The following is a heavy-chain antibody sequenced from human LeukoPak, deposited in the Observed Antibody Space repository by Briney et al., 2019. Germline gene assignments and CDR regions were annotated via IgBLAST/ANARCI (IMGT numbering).Heavy chain of an antibody. CDR1: GFTFSAHH. CDR3: ARAEAAGDNRGGYYYFYMDV. CDR2: ISASGATT. J-gene: IGHJ6*03. D-gene: IGHD6-25*01. Sequence: GGSLRLSCATSGFTFSAHHMNWVRQAPGKGLEWVSGISASGATTYYADSVKGRFTISRDSSQSTLYLQMNSLRAEDTAVYYCARAEAAGDNRGGYYYFYMDVWGKGTTVTVSS. V-gene: IGHV3-23*01.